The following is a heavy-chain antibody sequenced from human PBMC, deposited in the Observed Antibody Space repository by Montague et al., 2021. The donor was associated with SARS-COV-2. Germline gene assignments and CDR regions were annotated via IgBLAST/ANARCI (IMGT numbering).Heavy chain of an antibody. V-gene: IGHV6-1*01. Sequence: CAISGDSVSSNSATWNWIRQSSSRGLEWLGRTYYRSMWKSDYARSVKSRIAINPDTSKNQFSLQLSSVTPEDTTLYYCVRGIEAAGSYDYWGKGTLVTVSS. CDR3: VRGIEAAGSYDY. J-gene: IGHJ4*02. CDR1: GDSVSSNSAT. CDR2: TYYRSMWKS. D-gene: IGHD6-13*01.